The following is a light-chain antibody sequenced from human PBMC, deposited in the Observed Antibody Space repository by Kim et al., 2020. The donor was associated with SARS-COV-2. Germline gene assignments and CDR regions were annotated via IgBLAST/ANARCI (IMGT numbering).Light chain of an antibody. CDR2: DVS. CDR3: TSCRTRSNNV. V-gene: IGLV2-14*03. J-gene: IGLJ1*01. CDR1: SSDVGGYNY. Sequence: GQSITISCTGTSSDVGGYNYVSWYQHHPGKARKSIIYDVSERPSGVYNRFSGSKYGNTASLTISGLKAEDESDYYCTSCRTRSNNVFGTGTKVSVL.